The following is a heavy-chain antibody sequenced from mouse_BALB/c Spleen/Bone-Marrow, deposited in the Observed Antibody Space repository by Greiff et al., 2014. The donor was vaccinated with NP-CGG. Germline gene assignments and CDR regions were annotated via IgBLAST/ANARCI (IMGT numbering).Heavy chain of an antibody. CDR2: IYPGDGDT. D-gene: IGHD4-1*01. CDR3: ARVRNWADY. J-gene: IGHJ2*01. Sequence: VQRVESGAELVRPGSSVKISCKASGYAFSSYWMNWVKQRPGQGLEWIGQIYPGDGDTNCNGKFKGKATLTADKYSSTAYMQLSSLTSEDSAVYFCARVRNWADYWGQGTTLTVSS. V-gene: IGHV1-80*01. CDR1: GYAFSSYW.